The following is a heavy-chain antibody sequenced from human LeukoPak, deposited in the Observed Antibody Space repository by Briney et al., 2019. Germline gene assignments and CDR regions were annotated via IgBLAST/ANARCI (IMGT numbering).Heavy chain of an antibody. V-gene: IGHV1-24*01. D-gene: IGHD3-22*01. CDR3: ATLSANYYDSSGYSFDY. J-gene: IGHJ4*02. CDR2: FDPEDGET. Sequence: ASVKVSCNVSGYTLTELSMHWVRQAPGKGREGMGGFDPEDGETIYAQKLQGRVTMTEDASTDTAYMELSSLRSEDTAVYYCATLSANYYDSSGYSFDYWGQGTLVTVSS. CDR1: GYTLTELS.